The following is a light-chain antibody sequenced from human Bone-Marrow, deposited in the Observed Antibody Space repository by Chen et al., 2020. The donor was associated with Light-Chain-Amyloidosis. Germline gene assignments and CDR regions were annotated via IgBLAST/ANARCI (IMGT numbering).Light chain of an antibody. J-gene: IGLJ3*02. Sequence: SSVLTQPSSVSVAPGQTATIACGGNNIGSTRVHWYQQTPGQAPLLVVYDDSDRPSGIPERWSGSNSGNTATLTISRVEAGDEADYYCQVWDRSSDRPVFGGGTKLTVL. CDR2: DDS. V-gene: IGLV3-21*02. CDR1: NIGSTR. CDR3: QVWDRSSDRPV.